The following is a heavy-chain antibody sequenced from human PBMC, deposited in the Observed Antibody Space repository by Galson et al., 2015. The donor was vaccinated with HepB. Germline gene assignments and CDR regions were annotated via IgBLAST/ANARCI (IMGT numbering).Heavy chain of an antibody. J-gene: IGHJ3*02. D-gene: IGHD2-2*01. CDR1: GYTFTGYY. V-gene: IGHV1-2*04. Sequence: SVKVHCKASGYTFTGYYMHWVRQAHGQGLEWMGWINPNSAGTNYAQKFQGWVTMTRDTSISTAYMELSRLRSDDTAVYYCARAHCSSTSCSPDAFDIWGQGTMVTVSS. CDR2: INPNSAGT. CDR3: ARAHCSSTSCSPDAFDI.